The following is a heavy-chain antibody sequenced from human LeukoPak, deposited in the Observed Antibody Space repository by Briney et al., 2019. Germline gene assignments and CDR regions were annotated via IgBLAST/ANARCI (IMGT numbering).Heavy chain of an antibody. CDR3: ARDGSDYDLDY. D-gene: IGHD4-17*01. Sequence: GGSLRLSCAASGFTFSSYWMHWVRQAPGKGLVWVSHINSDGSSTSYADSVKGRFTISRDNAKNTLYLQMNSLRAEDTAVYYCARDGSDYDLDYWGQGTLVTVSS. V-gene: IGHV3-74*01. J-gene: IGHJ4*02. CDR2: INSDGSST. CDR1: GFTFSSYW.